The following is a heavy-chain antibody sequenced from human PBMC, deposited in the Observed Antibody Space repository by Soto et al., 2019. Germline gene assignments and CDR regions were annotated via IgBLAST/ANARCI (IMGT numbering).Heavy chain of an antibody. V-gene: IGHV3-21*01. J-gene: IGHJ3*02. D-gene: IGHD6-6*01. CDR2: ISSSSSYI. Sequence: GSLRLSCAASGFTFSSYSMNWVRQAPGKGLEWVSSISSSSSYIYYADSVKGRFTISRDNAKNSLYLQMNSLRAEDTAVYYCARAGLAARQFGAFDIWGQGTMVTVSS. CDR3: ARAGLAARQFGAFDI. CDR1: GFTFSSYS.